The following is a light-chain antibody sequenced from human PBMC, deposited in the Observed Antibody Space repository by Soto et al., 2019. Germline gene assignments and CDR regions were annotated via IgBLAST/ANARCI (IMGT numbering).Light chain of an antibody. CDR3: CSYAGSYTGV. CDR1: SSDVGGYNY. Sequence: QSALTQPRSVSGSPGQSVTISCTGTSSDVGGYNYVSWYQQHPGKAPKLMIYDVSKRPSGVPDRFSGSKSGNTASLTISGLQADDEADYYCCSYAGSYTGVFGGGTKVTVL. J-gene: IGLJ2*01. CDR2: DVS. V-gene: IGLV2-11*01.